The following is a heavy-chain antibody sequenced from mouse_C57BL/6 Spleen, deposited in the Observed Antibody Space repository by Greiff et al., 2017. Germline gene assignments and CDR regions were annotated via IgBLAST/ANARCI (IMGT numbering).Heavy chain of an antibody. CDR1: GYTFTSYG. CDR3: ARWGACNYGFDY. CDR2: IYPRSGNT. D-gene: IGHD2-1*01. Sequence: QVQLKQPGAELARPGASVKLSCKASGYTFTSYGISWVKQRTGQGLEWIGEIYPRSGNTYYNEKFKGKATLTADKSSSTADMELRSLTSEDSAVYFCARWGACNYGFDYWGQGTTLTVSS. J-gene: IGHJ2*01. V-gene: IGHV1-81*01.